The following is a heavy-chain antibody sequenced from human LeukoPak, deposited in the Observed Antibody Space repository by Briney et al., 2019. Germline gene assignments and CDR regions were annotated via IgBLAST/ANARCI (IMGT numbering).Heavy chain of an antibody. CDR3: AAREKWIAARPIDY. J-gene: IGHJ4*02. V-gene: IGHV3-23*01. CDR2: ISGSGGST. CDR1: GFTFISYA. Sequence: GGSLRLSCAASGFTFISYAMSWVRQAPGKGLEWVSAISGSGGSTYYADSVKGRFTISRDNSKNTLYLQMNSLRAEDTAVYYCAAREKWIAARPIDYWGQGTLVTVSS. D-gene: IGHD6-6*01.